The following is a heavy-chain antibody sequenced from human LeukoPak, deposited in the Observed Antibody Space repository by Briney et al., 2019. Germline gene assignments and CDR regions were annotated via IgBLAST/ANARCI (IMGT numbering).Heavy chain of an antibody. Sequence: SETLSLTCTVSGVSISSSNSYWGWIRQPPGKGLEWIGSIYYSGNTYYNASLKSQVFISIDTSKNRFSLKLTSVTAADTAVYYCARQTGSGLFILPGGQGTLVTVSS. CDR1: GVSISSSNSY. V-gene: IGHV4-39*01. CDR3: ARQTGSGLFILP. J-gene: IGHJ4*02. CDR2: IYYSGNT. D-gene: IGHD3/OR15-3a*01.